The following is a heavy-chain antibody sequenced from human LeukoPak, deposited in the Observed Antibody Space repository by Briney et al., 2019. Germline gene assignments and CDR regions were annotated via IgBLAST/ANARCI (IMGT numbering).Heavy chain of an antibody. CDR2: MYYSEST. CDR3: ARSPGLAYDFWSGYYIYRRFGWFDP. D-gene: IGHD3-3*01. CDR1: GGSISSSSYY. V-gene: IGHV4-39*07. Sequence: PSETLSLTCTVSGGSISSSSYYWGWIRQTPGKGLEWVGSMYYSESTNYNPSLKSRVTISVDTSKNQFSLKLSSVTAADTAVYYCARSPGLAYDFWSGYYIYRRFGWFDPWGQGTLVTVSS. J-gene: IGHJ5*02.